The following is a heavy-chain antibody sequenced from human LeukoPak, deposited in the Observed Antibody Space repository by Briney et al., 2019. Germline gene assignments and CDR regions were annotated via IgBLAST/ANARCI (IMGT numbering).Heavy chain of an antibody. J-gene: IGHJ4*02. D-gene: IGHD3-3*01. Sequence: GGSLRLSCAASGFTFSSYAMSWVRQAPGKGLEWVSAITGSADRTFYADSVKGRFTISRDNSKNTLYLQVNSLRAEDTAVYYCARGVWSGYHYFDYWGQGTLVTVSS. CDR3: ARGVWSGYHYFDY. V-gene: IGHV3-23*01. CDR2: ITGSADRT. CDR1: GFTFSSYA.